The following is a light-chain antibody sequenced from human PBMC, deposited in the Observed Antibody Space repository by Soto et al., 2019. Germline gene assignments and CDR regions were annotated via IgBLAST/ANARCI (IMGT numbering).Light chain of an antibody. CDR3: YSFACSHTWV. V-gene: IGLV2-11*01. J-gene: IGLJ3*02. Sequence: QSALTQPRSVSGSPGQSVTISCTGTSSDVGGYNYVSWYQQHPGKAPKLIISDVTERPSGVPDRFSGSKSGSTASLTISGLQAEDEADYHCYSFACSHTWVFGGGTKVTVL. CDR2: DVT. CDR1: SSDVGGYNY.